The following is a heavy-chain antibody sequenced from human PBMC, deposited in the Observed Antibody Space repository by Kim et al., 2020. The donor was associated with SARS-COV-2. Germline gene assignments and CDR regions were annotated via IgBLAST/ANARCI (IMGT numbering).Heavy chain of an antibody. CDR1: GYTFTSSH. Sequence: ASVKVSCKASGYTFTSSHIQWVRQAPGQGLEWMGVINPSGGSTTYAQKLQGRVIMTRDTSTGTVSMELSSLGSEDTALYYCARGTWGGGGWGYGSGQYDRFDPWGQGTLVTVSS. V-gene: IGHV1-46*03. J-gene: IGHJ5*02. CDR3: ARGTWGGGGWGYGSGQYDRFDP. D-gene: IGHD3-10*01. CDR2: INPSGGST.